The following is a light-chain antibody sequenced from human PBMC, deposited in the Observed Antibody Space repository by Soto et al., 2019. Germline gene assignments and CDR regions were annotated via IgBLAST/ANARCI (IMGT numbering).Light chain of an antibody. CDR1: RGITSY. CDR2: ATS. J-gene: IGKJ4*01. CDR3: QQDNSVPLT. Sequence: DIQMTQSPSSVSASVGDRVTITCRASRGITSYLAWYQQRPGKAPNLLIYATSTLQSGVPSRFSGSGSGTLFTLTISSLQPEDSATYYCQQDNSVPLTFGGGTKVEI. V-gene: IGKV1-12*01.